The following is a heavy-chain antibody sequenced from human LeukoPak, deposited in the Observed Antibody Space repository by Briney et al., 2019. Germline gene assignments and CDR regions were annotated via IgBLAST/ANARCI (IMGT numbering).Heavy chain of an antibody. V-gene: IGHV3-23*01. D-gene: IGHD6-19*01. CDR2: ISHDGGST. CDR3: AKDFSSGLFDY. Sequence: QLGGSLRLSCAASGFTFGSFAMSWVRQTPGKGLEWVSTISHDGGSTYFADSVKGRFTISRDNSKSTLYLQMNSLRAEDTALYFCAKDFSSGLFDYWGQGTLVAVSS. J-gene: IGHJ4*02. CDR1: GFTFGSFA.